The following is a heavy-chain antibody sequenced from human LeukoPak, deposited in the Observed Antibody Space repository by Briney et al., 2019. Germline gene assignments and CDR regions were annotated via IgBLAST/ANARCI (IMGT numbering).Heavy chain of an antibody. Sequence: ASQTLSLTCTVSGVSISSGGYYWSWIPQPPGKGLEWIGYIYHSGSTYYNPSLKSRVTISVDRSKNQFSLKLSSVTAADTAVYYCARGFWRGNYFDYWGQGTLVTVSS. D-gene: IGHD3-3*01. V-gene: IGHV4-30-2*01. CDR2: IYHSGST. CDR3: ARGFWRGNYFDY. J-gene: IGHJ4*02. CDR1: GVSISSGGYY.